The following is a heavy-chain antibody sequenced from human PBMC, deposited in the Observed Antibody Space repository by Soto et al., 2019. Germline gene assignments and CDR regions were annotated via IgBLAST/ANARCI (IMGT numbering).Heavy chain of an antibody. CDR2: IYYNGRT. Sequence: QVQLQESGPGLVKPSQTLSLTCTVSGGSISSGGYFWSWIRQRPGKGLEWIGYIYYNGRTYYSPSLQSRVTISLDTSKNQCSLKMSSVTAADTAIYYCASSPSSINFDYWGQGTLATVSS. D-gene: IGHD2-2*01. V-gene: IGHV4-31*03. CDR3: ASSPSSINFDY. J-gene: IGHJ4*02. CDR1: GGSISSGGYF.